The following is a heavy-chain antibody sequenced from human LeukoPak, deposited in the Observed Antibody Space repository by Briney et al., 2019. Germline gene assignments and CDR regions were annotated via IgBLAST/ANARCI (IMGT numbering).Heavy chain of an antibody. V-gene: IGHV1-2*06. CDR2: INPNSGGT. CDR3: PRAVRGDYVWVSYRQGFDY. Sequence: ASVKVSCKASGYTFTGYYMHWVRQAPGQGLEWMGRINPNSGGTNYAQKSQGRVTMTRDTSISTAYMELSRLRSDDTPVYYVPRAVRGDYVWVSYRQGFDYWGQGTLVTVSS. D-gene: IGHD3-16*02. CDR1: GYTFTGYY. J-gene: IGHJ4*02.